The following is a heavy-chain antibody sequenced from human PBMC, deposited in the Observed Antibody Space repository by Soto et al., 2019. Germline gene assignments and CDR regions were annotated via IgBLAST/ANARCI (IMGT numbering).Heavy chain of an antibody. CDR2: IPQDGVDG. J-gene: IGHJ6*02. CDR3: ARDHLILPAHDFFYGSDV. CDR1: GFTFSMYS. D-gene: IGHD2-21*02. Sequence: GGSLRLSCEVPGFTFSMYSMSWVRQTPGKGLEWVAKIPQDGVDGHYADSVKGRFTISRDNGKNSLYLQMNNLRAEDTAVYYCARDHLILPAHDFFYGSDVWGRGATVTVSS. V-gene: IGHV3-7*03.